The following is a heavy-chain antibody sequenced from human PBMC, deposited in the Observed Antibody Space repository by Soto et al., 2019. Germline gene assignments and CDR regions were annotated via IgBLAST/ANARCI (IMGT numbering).Heavy chain of an antibody. J-gene: IGHJ5*02. CDR3: AHFKLGYCSSTSCPNWFDP. CDR1: GFSLSTSGVG. V-gene: IGHV2-5*02. Sequence: SGPTLMKPTPTLTLTCTFSGFSLSTSGVGVGWIRQPPGKALEWLALIYWDDDKRYSPSLKSRLTITKDTSKNQVVLTMTNMDPVDTATYYCAHFKLGYCSSTSCPNWFDPWGQGTLVTVSS. D-gene: IGHD2-2*01. CDR2: IYWDDDK.